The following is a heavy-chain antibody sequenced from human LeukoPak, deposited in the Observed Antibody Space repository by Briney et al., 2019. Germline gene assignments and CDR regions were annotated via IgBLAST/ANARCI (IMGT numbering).Heavy chain of an antibody. CDR3: ARVRYDRFGEFDY. J-gene: IGHJ4*02. D-gene: IGHD3-10*01. CDR1: GLTLSSYA. Sequence: GGSLRLSCAASGLTLSSYAMCLLRQAAGKGLEWVSVIYSGGSTYYADSVKGRFTISRDNSKNTLYLQMNSLIAEDTAVYYCARVRYDRFGEFDYWGQGTLVTVSS. V-gene: IGHV3-66*01. CDR2: IYSGGST.